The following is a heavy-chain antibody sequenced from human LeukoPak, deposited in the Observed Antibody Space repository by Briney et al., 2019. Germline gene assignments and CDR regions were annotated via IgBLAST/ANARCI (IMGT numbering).Heavy chain of an antibody. J-gene: IGHJ4*02. Sequence: ASVKVSCKASGYTFTSYYMHWVRQAPGQGLEWIGIINPSGGSTSYAQKFRGRVTMTRDTSTSTVYMELSSLRSEDTAVYYCARAQIVATIWRHYFDYWGQGTLVTVSS. CDR1: GYTFTSYY. D-gene: IGHD5-12*01. V-gene: IGHV1-46*01. CDR2: INPSGGST. CDR3: ARAQIVATIWRHYFDY.